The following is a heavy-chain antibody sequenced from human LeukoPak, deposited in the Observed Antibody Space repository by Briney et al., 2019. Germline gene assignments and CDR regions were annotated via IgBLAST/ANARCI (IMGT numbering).Heavy chain of an antibody. J-gene: IGHJ4*02. CDR3: ARSPTTYYYDSSGYPDY. Sequence: PGGSLRLSCTTSGFNFVAYWMGWVRQAPGKGLEWVANIHQHGTKENYVDSVKGRFTISRDNAKNSIYLQMNSLRAEDTAVYYCARSPTTYYYDSSGYPDYWGQGTLVTVSS. V-gene: IGHV3-7*01. D-gene: IGHD3-22*01. CDR2: IHQHGTKE. CDR1: GFNFVAYW.